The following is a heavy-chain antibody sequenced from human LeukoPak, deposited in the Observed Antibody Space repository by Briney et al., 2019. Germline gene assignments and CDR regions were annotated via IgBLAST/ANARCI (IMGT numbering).Heavy chain of an antibody. J-gene: IGHJ4*02. Sequence: GGSLTLSCAASGFTFSSYAMHWVRQAPGKGLECVSAISSNGGSTYYANSVKGRFTISRDNSKNTLYLQMGSLRAEDMAAYYCARAKWDLLRFFDYWGQGTLVTVSS. CDR2: ISSNGGST. CDR3: ARAKWDLLRFFDY. CDR1: GFTFSSYA. D-gene: IGHD1-26*01. V-gene: IGHV3-64*01.